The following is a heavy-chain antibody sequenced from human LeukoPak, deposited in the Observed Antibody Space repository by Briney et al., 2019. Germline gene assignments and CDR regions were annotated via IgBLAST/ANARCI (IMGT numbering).Heavy chain of an antibody. D-gene: IGHD3-3*01. CDR3: ARAHPYYDF. V-gene: IGHV3-64*01. CDR1: GFTFGSYA. J-gene: IGHJ4*02. Sequence: GGSLRLSCAASGFTFGSYAMHWVRQAPGKGLEYVSAISSNGGSTYYANSVKGRFTISRDNSKNTLYLQMGSLRAEDMAVYYCARAHPYYDFWSQGTLVTVSS. CDR2: ISSNGGST.